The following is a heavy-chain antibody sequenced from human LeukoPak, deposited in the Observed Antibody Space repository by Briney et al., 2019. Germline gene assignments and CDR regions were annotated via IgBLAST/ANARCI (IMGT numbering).Heavy chain of an antibody. V-gene: IGHV3-23*01. J-gene: IGHJ4*02. Sequence: PGGSLRLSCAASGFTFSSYAMSWVRQAPGKGLEWVSAISGSGGSTYYADSVKGRFTIPRDNSKNTLYLQMNSLRAEDTAVYYCAKDYSNYNYFDYWGQGTLVTVSS. CDR1: GFTFSSYA. CDR3: AKDYSNYNYFDY. CDR2: ISGSGGST. D-gene: IGHD4-11*01.